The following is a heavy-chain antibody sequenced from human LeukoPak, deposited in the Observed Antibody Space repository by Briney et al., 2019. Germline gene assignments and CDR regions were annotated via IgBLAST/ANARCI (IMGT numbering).Heavy chain of an antibody. Sequence: GESLKISCKVAGYSFTSYWIGWVRQMPGKGLEWMGIIYPGDSDTRYSPSFQGQVTISADKSISTAYLQWSSLKASDTAMYYCARQVAVAGLDYWGQGTLVTVSS. D-gene: IGHD6-19*01. CDR1: GYSFTSYW. CDR3: ARQVAVAGLDY. CDR2: IYPGDSDT. V-gene: IGHV5-51*01. J-gene: IGHJ4*02.